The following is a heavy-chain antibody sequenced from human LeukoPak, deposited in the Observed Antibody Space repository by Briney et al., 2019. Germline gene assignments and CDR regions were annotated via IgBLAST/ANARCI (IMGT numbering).Heavy chain of an antibody. D-gene: IGHD7-27*01. CDR3: LTGTG. V-gene: IGHV3-53*01. CDR2: LFSGGNT. J-gene: IGHJ4*02. CDR1: GFSVSNNY. Sequence: GGSLRLSCAASGFSVSNNYMSWVRQAPGKGLEWVSVLFSGGNTYYADSVKGRFTVSRDNSKNTLYLQMNSLRDEDTAVYYCLTGTGGGQGTLVTVSS.